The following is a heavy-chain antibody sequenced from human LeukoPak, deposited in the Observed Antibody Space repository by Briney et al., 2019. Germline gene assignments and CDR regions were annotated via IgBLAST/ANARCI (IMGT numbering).Heavy chain of an antibody. D-gene: IGHD2-2*01. J-gene: IGHJ4*02. V-gene: IGHV1-18*04. CDR3: ARDLPAAPYYFDY. Sequence: GASVKVSCKASGYTFTSYGISWVRQAPGQGLEWMGWISAYNGNTNYAQKLQGRVTMTTDTSTSTAYVELRSLRSDDTAVYYCARDLPAAPYYFDYWGQGTLVTVSS. CDR2: ISAYNGNT. CDR1: GYTFTSYG.